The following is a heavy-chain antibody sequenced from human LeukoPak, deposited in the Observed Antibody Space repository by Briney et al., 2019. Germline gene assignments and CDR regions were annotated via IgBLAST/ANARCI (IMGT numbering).Heavy chain of an antibody. CDR1: GFTFSSYA. J-gene: IGHJ5*02. CDR3: AKGSRIAARPTIWFDP. D-gene: IGHD6-6*01. Sequence: PGGPLRLSCAASGFTFSSYAMNWVRQAPGKGLEWVSSGHSDGTTYYADSVKGRFTVSRDNSKNTLSLQMNSLRAEDTAVYYCAKGSRIAARPTIWFDPWGQGTLVTVSS. CDR2: SGHSDGTT. V-gene: IGHV3-23*01.